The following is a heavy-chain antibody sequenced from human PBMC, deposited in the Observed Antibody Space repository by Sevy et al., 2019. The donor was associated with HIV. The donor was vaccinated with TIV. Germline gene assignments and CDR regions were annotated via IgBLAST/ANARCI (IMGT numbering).Heavy chain of an antibody. CDR2: IYYNGHI. J-gene: IGHJ4*02. D-gene: IGHD1-26*01. V-gene: IGHV4-59*08. CDR1: GGSITSLY. Sequence: QLPETLSLTCTVSGGSITSLYWNWIRQPPGKGLEWIANIYYNGHINYNPSLKSRVTLSLDTSKNQFSLRLSSVTAADTAMYYCAGENAWGRGYSWGQGTLVTASS. CDR3: AGENAWGRGYS.